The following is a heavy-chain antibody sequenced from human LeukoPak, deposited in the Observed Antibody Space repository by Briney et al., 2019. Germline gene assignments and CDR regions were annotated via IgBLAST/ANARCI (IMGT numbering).Heavy chain of an antibody. Sequence: ASVKVSCKASGYTFTSYGISWVRQAPGQGLEWMGWISVYNGNTNYAQKLQGRVTMTTDTSTSTAYMELRSLRSDDTAVYYCARLMWELQPFDYWGQGTLVTVSS. CDR3: ARLMWELQPFDY. J-gene: IGHJ4*02. V-gene: IGHV1-18*01. CDR2: ISVYNGNT. CDR1: GYTFTSYG. D-gene: IGHD1-26*01.